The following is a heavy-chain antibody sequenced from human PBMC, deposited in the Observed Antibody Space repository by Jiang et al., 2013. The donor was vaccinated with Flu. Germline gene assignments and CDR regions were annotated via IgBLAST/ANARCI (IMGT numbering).Heavy chain of an antibody. Sequence: SGSGLVKPSQTLSLTCTVSGGSISGGGYYWSWIRQHPGKGLEWIGYIYYSGSTYYNPSLKSRVTISVDTSKNQFSLKLSSVTAADTAVYYCARGVAAMAGFDYWGQGTLVTVSS. D-gene: IGHD5-18*01. CDR1: GGSISGGGYY. J-gene: IGHJ4*02. V-gene: IGHV4-31*03. CDR2: IYYSGST. CDR3: ARGVAAMAGFDY.